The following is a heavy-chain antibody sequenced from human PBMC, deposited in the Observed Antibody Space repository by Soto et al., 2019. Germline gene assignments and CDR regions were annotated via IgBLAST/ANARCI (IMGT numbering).Heavy chain of an antibody. CDR2: INAGNGNT. D-gene: IGHD2-2*01. V-gene: IGHV1-3*01. CDR3: ARGRYCSSTSCQPYYYGMDV. J-gene: IGHJ6*02. Sequence: ASVKVSCKASGYTFTGYAMHWVRQAPGQRLEWMGWINAGNGNTKYSQKFQGRVTITRDTSASTAYMELSSLRSEDTAVYYCARGRYCSSTSCQPYYYGMDVWGQGTTVTV. CDR1: GYTFTGYA.